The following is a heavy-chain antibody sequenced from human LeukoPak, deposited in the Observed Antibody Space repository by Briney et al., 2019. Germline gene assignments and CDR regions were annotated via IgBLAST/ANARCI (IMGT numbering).Heavy chain of an antibody. J-gene: IGHJ4*02. CDR3: AKGRSAYSSAYYDY. V-gene: IGHV3-7*05. CDR1: GFMFSSYW. D-gene: IGHD3-22*01. CDR2: IKQDGSEK. Sequence: PGGSLRLSCAASGFMFSSYWMSWVRQAPGKGLEWLANIKQDGSEKYYVDSVKGRFTISRDNAKNSLYLQMNSLRAEDTAVYYCAKGRSAYSSAYYDYWGQGTLVTVSS.